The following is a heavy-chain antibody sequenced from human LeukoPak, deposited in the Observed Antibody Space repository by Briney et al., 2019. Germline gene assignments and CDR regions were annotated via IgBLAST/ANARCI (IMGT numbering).Heavy chain of an antibody. J-gene: IGHJ4*02. CDR3: ARDFDSSGYCYGASGY. Sequence: GGSLRLSCAASGFTFSSYAMHWVRQAPGKGLEWVAVISYDGSNKYYADSVKGRFTISRDNSKNTLYLQMNSLRAEDTAVYYCARDFDSSGYCYGASGYWGQGTLVTVSS. CDR2: ISYDGSNK. V-gene: IGHV3-30*04. CDR1: GFTFSSYA. D-gene: IGHD3-22*01.